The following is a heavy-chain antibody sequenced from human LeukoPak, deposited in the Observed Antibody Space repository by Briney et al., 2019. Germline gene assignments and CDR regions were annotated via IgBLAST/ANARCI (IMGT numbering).Heavy chain of an antibody. CDR1: GYSISSGYY. Sequence: SETLSLTCTVSGYSISSGYYWSWIRQPPGKGLEWIGEINHSGSTNYNPSLKSRVTISVDTSKNQFSLKLSSVTAADTAVYYCARVSRGVSDWFDPWGQGTLVTVSS. J-gene: IGHJ5*02. CDR3: ARVSRGVSDWFDP. D-gene: IGHD2-8*01. CDR2: INHSGST. V-gene: IGHV4-38-2*02.